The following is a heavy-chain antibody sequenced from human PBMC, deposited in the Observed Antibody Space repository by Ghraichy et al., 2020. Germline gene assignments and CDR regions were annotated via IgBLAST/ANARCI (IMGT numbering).Heavy chain of an antibody. CDR3: ARGHYDFWSGYYYYMDV. CDR1: GFTVSSNY. D-gene: IGHD3-3*01. J-gene: IGHJ6*03. CDR2: IYSGGST. V-gene: IGHV3-53*01. Sequence: GGSLRLSCAASGFTVSSNYMSWVRQAPGKGLEWVSVIYSGGSTYYADSVKGRFTISRDNSKNTLYLQMNSLRAEDTAVYYCARGHYDFWSGYYYYMDVWGTGTTVTVSS.